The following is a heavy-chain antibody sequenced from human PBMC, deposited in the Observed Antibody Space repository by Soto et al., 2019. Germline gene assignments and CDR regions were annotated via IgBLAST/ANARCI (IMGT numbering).Heavy chain of an antibody. J-gene: IGHJ4*02. V-gene: IGHV3-30-3*01. D-gene: IGHD5-12*01. CDR3: ARVATINDY. Sequence: LRLSCAASGLTFSSYAMHWVRQAPGKGLEWVAVISYDGSNKYYADSVKGRFTISRDNSKNTLYLQMNSLRAEDTAVYYCARVATINDYWGQGTLVTVSS. CDR1: GLTFSSYA. CDR2: ISYDGSNK.